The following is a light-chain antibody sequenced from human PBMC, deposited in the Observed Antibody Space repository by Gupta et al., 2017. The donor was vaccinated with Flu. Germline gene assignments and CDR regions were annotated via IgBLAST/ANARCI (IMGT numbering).Light chain of an antibody. CDR2: DAS. CDR3: QQRSNWPPVYT. V-gene: IGKV3-11*01. J-gene: IGKJ2*01. CDR1: QSVSSY. Sequence: TLSLSPGERATLSCRASQSVSSYLAWYQQKPGQAPRLLIYDASNRATGITARFSGSGAGTDFTLTISSLEPEDFAVYYCQQRSNWPPVYTFGQGTKLEIK.